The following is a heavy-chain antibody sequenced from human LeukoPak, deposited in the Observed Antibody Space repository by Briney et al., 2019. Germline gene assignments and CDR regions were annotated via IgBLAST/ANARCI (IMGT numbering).Heavy chain of an antibody. Sequence: SETLSLTCTVSGGSISSSSYYWGWIRQPPGKGLEWIGSIYYSGSTYYNPSLKSRVTISVDTSKNQFSLKLSSVTAADTAVYYCARRKGGIAAAGTPQTNWFDPWGQGTLVTVSS. CDR1: GGSISSSSYY. J-gene: IGHJ5*02. D-gene: IGHD6-13*01. V-gene: IGHV4-39*01. CDR3: ARRKGGIAAAGTPQTNWFDP. CDR2: IYYSGST.